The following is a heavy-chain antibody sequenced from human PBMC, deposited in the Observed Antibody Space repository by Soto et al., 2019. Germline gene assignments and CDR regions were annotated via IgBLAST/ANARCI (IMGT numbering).Heavy chain of an antibody. D-gene: IGHD2-21*02. CDR1: GFTFSSYG. CDR3: ARCGGDCSLYYYYYVMDV. Sequence: GGSLRLSCAASGFTFSSYGMHWVRQAPGKGLEWVAVIWYDGSNKYYADSVKGRFTISRDNSKNTLYLQMNSLRAEDTAVYYCARCGGDCSLYYYYYVMDVWGQGTTVTVSS. V-gene: IGHV3-33*01. CDR2: IWYDGSNK. J-gene: IGHJ6*02.